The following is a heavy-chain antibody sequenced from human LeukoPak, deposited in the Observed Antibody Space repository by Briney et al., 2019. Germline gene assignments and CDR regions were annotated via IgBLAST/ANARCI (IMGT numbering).Heavy chain of an antibody. J-gene: IGHJ4*02. CDR2: INHSGST. Sequence: PSETLSLTCSVSGGSISSYYWSWIRQPPGKGLEWIGEINHSGSTNYNPSLKSRVTISVDTSKNQFSLKLSSVTAADTAVYYCARGRIARYGSSWYPLGYWGQGTLVTVSS. CDR1: GGSISSYY. V-gene: IGHV4-34*01. CDR3: ARGRIARYGSSWYPLGY. D-gene: IGHD6-13*01.